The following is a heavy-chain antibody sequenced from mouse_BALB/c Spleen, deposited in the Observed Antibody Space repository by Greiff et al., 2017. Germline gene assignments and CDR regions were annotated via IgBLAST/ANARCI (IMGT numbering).Heavy chain of an antibody. J-gene: IGHJ4*01. CDR1: GYSITSDYA. CDR3: AVYGNYAMDY. CDR2: ISYSGST. D-gene: IGHD2-1*01. Sequence: VQLKQSGPGLVKPSQSLSLTCTVTGYSITSDYAWNWIRQFPGNKLEWMGYISYSGSTSYNPSLKSRISITRDTSKNQFFLQLNSVTTEDTATYYCAVYGNYAMDYWGQGTSVTVSS. V-gene: IGHV3-2*02.